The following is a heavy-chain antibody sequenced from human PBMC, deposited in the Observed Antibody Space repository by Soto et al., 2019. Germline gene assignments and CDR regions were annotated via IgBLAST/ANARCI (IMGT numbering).Heavy chain of an antibody. J-gene: IGHJ6*02. CDR2: ISGSGGST. CDR3: AKDGIAAASYHYYGMDV. D-gene: IGHD6-13*01. V-gene: IGHV3-23*01. CDR1: GFTFSSYA. Sequence: GSLRLSCAASGFTFSSYAMSWVRQAPGKGLEWVSAISGSGGSTYYADSVKGRFTISRDNSKNTLYLQMNSLRAEDTAVYYCAKDGIAAASYHYYGMDVWGQGTTVTVSS.